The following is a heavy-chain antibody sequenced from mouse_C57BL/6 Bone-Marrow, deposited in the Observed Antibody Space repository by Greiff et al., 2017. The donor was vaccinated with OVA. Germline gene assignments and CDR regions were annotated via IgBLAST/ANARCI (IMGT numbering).Heavy chain of an antibody. CDR3: ARRQEDYFDY. J-gene: IGHJ2*01. CDR1: GYTFTSYW. Sequence: QVQLQQPGAELVKPGASVKLSCKASGYTFTSYWMHWVKQRPGQGLEWIGMIHPNSGSTNYNEKFKSKATLPVDRSSSTAYMQLSSLTSEDSAVYYCARRQEDYFDYWGQGTTLTVAS. V-gene: IGHV1-64*01. CDR2: IHPNSGST. D-gene: IGHD6-1*01.